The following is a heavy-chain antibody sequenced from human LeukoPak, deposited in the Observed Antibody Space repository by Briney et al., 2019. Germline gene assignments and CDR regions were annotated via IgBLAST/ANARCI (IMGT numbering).Heavy chain of an antibody. Sequence: ASVKVSCKASGYTFTRYYMHWVRQAPGQGLEWMGWINPNSGGTNYAQKFQGRVTMTRDTSISTAYMELSRLRSDDTAVYYCARVGPYGSGSYYYVYYYYGMDAWGQGTTVTVSS. CDR3: ARVGPYGSGSYYYVYYYYGMDA. CDR2: INPNSGGT. V-gene: IGHV1-2*02. D-gene: IGHD3-10*01. CDR1: GYTFTRYY. J-gene: IGHJ6*02.